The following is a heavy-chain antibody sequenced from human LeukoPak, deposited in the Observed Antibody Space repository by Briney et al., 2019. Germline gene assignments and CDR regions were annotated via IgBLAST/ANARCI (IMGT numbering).Heavy chain of an antibody. D-gene: IGHD2-15*01. V-gene: IGHV3-21*04. CDR1: GFTFSSYS. J-gene: IGHJ4*02. CDR2: ISSSSNYI. CDR3: AKDRGMFLVGYLDY. Sequence: GGSLTLSCAASGFTFSSYSMNWVRQAPGKGLEWVSSISSSSNYIYYADSMKGRFTISRDNAKNSLYLQMNSLRAEDTAVYYCAKDRGMFLVGYLDYWGQGTLVTVSS.